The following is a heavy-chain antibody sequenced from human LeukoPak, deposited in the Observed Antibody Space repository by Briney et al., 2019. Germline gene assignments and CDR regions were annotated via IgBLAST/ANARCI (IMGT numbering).Heavy chain of an antibody. CDR1: GGSISSYY. D-gene: IGHD1-26*01. V-gene: IGHV4-59*01. CDR2: IYYSGST. Sequence: SETLSLTCTVSGGSISSYYWSWIRQPPGKGLEWIGYIYYSGSTNYNPSLKSRVTISVDTSENQFSLKLSSVTAADTAVYYCARYSGSYSILDYWGQGTLVTVSS. CDR3: ARYSGSYSILDY. J-gene: IGHJ4*02.